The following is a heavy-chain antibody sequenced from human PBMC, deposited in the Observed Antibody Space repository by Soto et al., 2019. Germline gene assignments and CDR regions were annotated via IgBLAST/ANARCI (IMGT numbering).Heavy chain of an antibody. Sequence: EVQLVESGGGLVQPGGSLRLSCAASGFTFSSYWMSWVRQAPGKGLEWVANIKQDGSEKYYVDSVKGRFTISSGNAKNSLYLQMNSLRDEDTAVYYCARVGGSNYVERNYCYMDVWGKGPTVTVSS. CDR1: GFTFSSYW. CDR3: ARVGGSNYVERNYCYMDV. CDR2: IKQDGSEK. J-gene: IGHJ6*03. V-gene: IGHV3-7*01. D-gene: IGHD4-4*01.